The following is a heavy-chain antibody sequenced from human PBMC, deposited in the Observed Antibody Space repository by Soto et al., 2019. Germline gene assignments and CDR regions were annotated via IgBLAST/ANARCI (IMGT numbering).Heavy chain of an antibody. V-gene: IGHV1-3*01. CDR1: GYSFTNYA. CDR2: INAGNGNT. Sequence: QGQVVQSGAEVKKPGASVKVSCKASGYSFTNYAMHWVRQAPGQRLEWMGWINAGNGNTEYSQKFQGRVTMTSDTSASTAYMEQRRMKNEESDVHYCARGWEQMADNNWFHPWGQGTLDSVYS. CDR3: ARGWEQMADNNWFHP. D-gene: IGHD1-26*01. J-gene: IGHJ5*02.